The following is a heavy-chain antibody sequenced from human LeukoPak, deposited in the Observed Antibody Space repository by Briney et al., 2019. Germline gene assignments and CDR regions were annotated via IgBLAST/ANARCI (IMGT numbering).Heavy chain of an antibody. CDR2: INPTSGGT. J-gene: IGHJ2*01. V-gene: IGHV1-2*06. CDR3: ARVVAARNWYFDL. Sequence: ASVKVSCKASGYTFTSYYMHWVRQAPGQGLEWMGRINPTSGGTNYAQKFQGRVTMTRDTSISTAYMELSRLRSDDTAVYYCARVVAARNWYFDLWGRGTLVTVSS. CDR1: GYTFTSYY. D-gene: IGHD6-6*01.